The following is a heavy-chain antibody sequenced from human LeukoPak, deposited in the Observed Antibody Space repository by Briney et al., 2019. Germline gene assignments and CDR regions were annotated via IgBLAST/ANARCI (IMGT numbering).Heavy chain of an antibody. D-gene: IGHD2-2*01. CDR1: GGSISSYY. J-gene: IGHJ6*02. CDR3: ARSPIVVVPAAKAYYYYGMDV. Sequence: SETLSLTCTVSGGSISSYYWCWLRQPPGKGLEWMGYIYYIGSTNYNPSLNSRVTISVDTSKNQFSLKLSSVTAADTAVYYCARSPIVVVPAAKAYYYYGMDVWGQGTTVTVSS. CDR2: IYYIGST. V-gene: IGHV4-59*01.